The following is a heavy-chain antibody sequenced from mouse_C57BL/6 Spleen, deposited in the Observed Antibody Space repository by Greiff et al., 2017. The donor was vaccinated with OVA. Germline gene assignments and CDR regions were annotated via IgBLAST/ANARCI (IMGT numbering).Heavy chain of an antibody. CDR2: INPYNGGT. D-gene: IGHD2-12*01. CDR1: GYTFTDYY. V-gene: IGHV1-19*01. Sequence: VQLQQSGPVLVKPGASVKMSCKASGYTFTDYYMNWVKQSHGKSLEWIGVINPYNGGTSYNQKFKGKATLTVDKSSSTAYMELNSLTSEDSAVYYCAMDYKGDYAMDYWGQGTSGTVSS. CDR3: AMDYKGDYAMDY. J-gene: IGHJ4*01.